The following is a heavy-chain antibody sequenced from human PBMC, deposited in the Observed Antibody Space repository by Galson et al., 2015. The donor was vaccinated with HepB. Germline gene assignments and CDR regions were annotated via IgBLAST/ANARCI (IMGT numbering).Heavy chain of an antibody. CDR3: AHRRDFYDSGNSLVESPFDY. CDR2: IYWDDDK. Sequence: PALVTPTQTLTLTCTFSGFSLNTSGVGVGWIRQPPGKALEWLALIYWDDDKRYSPSLKSRLTTTKDTPKNQVVLTMTNMDPVDTATYYCAHRRDFYDSGNSLVESPFDYWGQGTLVTVSS. CDR1: GFSLNTSGVG. D-gene: IGHD3-10*01. V-gene: IGHV2-5*02. J-gene: IGHJ4*02.